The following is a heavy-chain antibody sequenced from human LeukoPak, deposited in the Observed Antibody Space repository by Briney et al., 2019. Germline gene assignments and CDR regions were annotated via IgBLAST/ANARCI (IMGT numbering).Heavy chain of an antibody. CDR2: VAYDGSNE. CDR3: ARPSGSVTIFGVVDYFDY. D-gene: IGHD3-3*01. J-gene: IGHJ4*02. V-gene: IGHV3-30*04. CDR1: GFTFSSYG. Sequence: PGGSLRLSCQVSGFTFSSYGMNWVRQAPGKGLDWVASVAYDGSNENYAESVKGRFTISRDNSKNMLYLQMNSLRAEDTAVYFCARPSGSVTIFGVVDYFDYWGPGTLVTVPS.